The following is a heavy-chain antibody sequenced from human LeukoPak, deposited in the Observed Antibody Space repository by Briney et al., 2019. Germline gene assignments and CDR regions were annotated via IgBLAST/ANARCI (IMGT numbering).Heavy chain of an antibody. D-gene: IGHD1-26*01. CDR2: ISGSGGST. CDR3: AKGYSGSYLDY. J-gene: IGHJ4*02. V-gene: IGHV3-23*01. CDR1: GFTFSSYA. Sequence: GGSLRLSCAASGFTFSSYAMSWVRQAPGKELEWVSAISGSGGSTYYADSVKGRFTISRDNSENTLYLQMNSLRAEDTAVYYCAKGYSGSYLDYWGQGTLVTVSS.